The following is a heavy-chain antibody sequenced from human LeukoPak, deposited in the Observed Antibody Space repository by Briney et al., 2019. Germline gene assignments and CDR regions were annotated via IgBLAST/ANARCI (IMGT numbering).Heavy chain of an antibody. D-gene: IGHD4-17*01. V-gene: IGHV4-34*01. J-gene: IGHJ4*02. CDR3: ARGLGDYPFDY. CDR1: GGSFSGYY. Sequence: SETLSLTCAVYGGSFSGYYWSWIRQPPGKGLEWIGEINHSGSTNYNPSLKSRVTISVDTSKNRFSLKLSSVTAADTAVYYCARGLGDYPFDYWGQGTLVTVSS. CDR2: INHSGST.